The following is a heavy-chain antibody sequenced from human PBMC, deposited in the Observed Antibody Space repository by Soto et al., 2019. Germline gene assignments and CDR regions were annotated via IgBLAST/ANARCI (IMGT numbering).Heavy chain of an antibody. D-gene: IGHD6-13*01. J-gene: IGHJ2*01. CDR3: ARVTGSSSWYFDL. CDR1: GGSISSSSFY. CDR2: IYYSGTT. Sequence: QLQLQESGPGLVKPSETPSLTCTVSGGSISSSSFYWGWIRQTPGKAPEWIGNIYYSGTTYYNPSFKSRVTIFVDTSKNQLSLKVYSVTAADTAVYYCARVTGSSSWYFDLWGRGTLVTVSS. V-gene: IGHV4-39*01.